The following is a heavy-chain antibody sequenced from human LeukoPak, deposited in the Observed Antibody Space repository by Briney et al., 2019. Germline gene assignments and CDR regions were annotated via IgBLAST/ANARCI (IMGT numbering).Heavy chain of an antibody. CDR2: ISSSSSYI. D-gene: IGHD6-19*01. CDR1: GFTFSSYS. Sequence: GGSLRLSCAASGFTFSSYSMNWVRQAPGKGLEYVSSISSSSSYIYYADSVKGRFTISRDNAKNSLYLQMNSLRAEDRAVYYCASSGIAVAGTYYWGQGTLVTVSS. V-gene: IGHV3-21*01. J-gene: IGHJ4*02. CDR3: ASSGIAVAGTYY.